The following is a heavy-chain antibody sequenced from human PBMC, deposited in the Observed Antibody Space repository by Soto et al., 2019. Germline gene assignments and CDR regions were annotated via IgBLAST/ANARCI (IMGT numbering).Heavy chain of an antibody. J-gene: IGHJ4*02. CDR3: AKDLYSIAVAGAPVDS. Sequence: QVQLVESGGGVVQPGRSLRLSCAASGFTFSSYGMHWVRRAPGKGLEWVALISYDASKDYYADSVKGRFTISRDNSQXTLXXXXXXLXXXXXXVXYCAKDLYSIAVAGAPVDSWGQGTLVIVSS. V-gene: IGHV3-30*18. CDR2: ISYDASKD. D-gene: IGHD6-19*01. CDR1: GFTFSSYG.